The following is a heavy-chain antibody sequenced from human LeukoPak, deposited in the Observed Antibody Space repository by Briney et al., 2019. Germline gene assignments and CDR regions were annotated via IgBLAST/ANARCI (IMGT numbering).Heavy chain of an antibody. CDR1: XFTFSTYV. CDR2: ISDSGGST. Sequence: VQPGGSLRLSCAASXFTFSTYVMNWVRQAPGKGLGWVSTISDSGGSTYYADSVKGRFTISRDNSKSTLYLQMNSLRAEDTAVYYCGRYYVMDVWGQGTSVTVSS. J-gene: IGHJ6*02. CDR3: GRYYVMDV. V-gene: IGHV3-23*01.